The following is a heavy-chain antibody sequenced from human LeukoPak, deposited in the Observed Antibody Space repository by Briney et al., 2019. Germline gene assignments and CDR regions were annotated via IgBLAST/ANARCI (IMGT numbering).Heavy chain of an antibody. D-gene: IGHD5-12*01. V-gene: IGHV4-59*01. CDR3: ARLTGYDWESSYDY. CDR2: IYYSGST. Sequence: SETLSLTCTVSGGSISSYYWSWIRQPPGKGLEWIGYIYYSGSTNYNPSLKSRVTISVDTSKNQFSLKLSSVTAADTAVYYCARLTGYDWESSYDYWGQGTLVTVSS. J-gene: IGHJ4*02. CDR1: GGSISSYY.